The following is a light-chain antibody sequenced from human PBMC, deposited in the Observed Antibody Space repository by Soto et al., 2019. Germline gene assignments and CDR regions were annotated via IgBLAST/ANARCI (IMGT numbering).Light chain of an antibody. J-gene: IGLJ2*01. Sequence: QSALTQPASVSGSPGQSITISCTGTSSDVGAYDYVSWYQHHPGKAPKLMIYHVSNRPSGVSSRFSGSKSGNTASLTISGLQAEDEADYYCSSYTSSTTRVVFGGGTKLTVL. CDR1: SSDVGAYDY. V-gene: IGLV2-14*03. CDR2: HVS. CDR3: SSYTSSTTRVV.